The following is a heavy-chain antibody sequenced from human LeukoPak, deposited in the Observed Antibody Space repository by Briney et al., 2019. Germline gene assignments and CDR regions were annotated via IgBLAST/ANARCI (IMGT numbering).Heavy chain of an antibody. CDR2: IWYDGSNK. CDR1: GFTFSSYG. V-gene: IGHV3-33*01. Sequence: PGRSLRLSCAASGFTFSSYGMHWVRQAPGKGLEWVAVIWYDGSNKYYADSVKGRFTISRDNSKNTLYLQMNSLRAEDTAVYYCARPEGYCSSTSCQYYYYYYMDVWGKGTTVTVSS. D-gene: IGHD2-2*01. J-gene: IGHJ6*03. CDR3: ARPEGYCSSTSCQYYYYYYMDV.